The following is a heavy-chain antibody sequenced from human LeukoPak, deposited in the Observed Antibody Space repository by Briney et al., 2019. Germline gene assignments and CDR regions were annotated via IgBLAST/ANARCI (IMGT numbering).Heavy chain of an antibody. D-gene: IGHD3-16*01. CDR3: ARGPLTYDYVWGSCPY. Sequence: PGGSLTLFCAASGFTFNSHSMHWLRQAPGKGLEWVSSISSSSSYIYYPDSVKGRFTISRANAKHSLYLQMNSLRAEDTAVYYCARGPLTYDYVWGSCPYWGQGTLVTVSS. CDR2: ISSSSSYI. J-gene: IGHJ4*02. CDR1: GFTFNSHS. V-gene: IGHV3-21*01.